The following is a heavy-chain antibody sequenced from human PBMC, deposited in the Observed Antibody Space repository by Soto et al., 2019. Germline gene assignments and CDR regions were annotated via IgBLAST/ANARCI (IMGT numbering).Heavy chain of an antibody. CDR1: GGAISSGAHS. J-gene: IGHJ5*02. D-gene: IGHD1-7*01. V-gene: IGHV4-30-2*06. CDR2: IHHRGST. CDR3: ATGPPPNWNYDPPNWFDP. Sequence: KTSETLSLTCAVSGGAISSGAHSWSWIRQSPGRGLEWIGYIHHRGSTYYNPSLKSRVTISVDETTNQFSLKLFSLTAADTSVYYCATGPPPNWNYDPPNWFDPWGQGILVTVSS.